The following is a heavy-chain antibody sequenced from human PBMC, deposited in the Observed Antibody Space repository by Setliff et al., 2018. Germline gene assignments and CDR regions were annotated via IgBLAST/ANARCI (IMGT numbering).Heavy chain of an antibody. Sequence: SETLSLTCTVSGDSISGAKYYWSWIRQSAGKGLECIGRIYTDGSTKYNPSLNSRVALSIDTSKHQFSLRLSSVTAADTAVYFCARVTGFLYMDVWGKGTTVTVSS. V-gene: IGHV4-61*02. D-gene: IGHD3-3*01. CDR2: IYTDGST. CDR1: GDSISGAKYY. J-gene: IGHJ6*03. CDR3: ARVTGFLYMDV.